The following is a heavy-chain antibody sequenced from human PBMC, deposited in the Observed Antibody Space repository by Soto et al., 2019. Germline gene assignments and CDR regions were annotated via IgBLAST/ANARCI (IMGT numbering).Heavy chain of an antibody. CDR3: AKSLIEAAHDSFAI. D-gene: IGHD6-6*01. Sequence: GGSLRLSCAASGFAYSTYAMNWVRQAPGKRLEWVSGISAGGQITDYADSVRGRVSISRDNSKNTVFLHMSSLRAEDTAIYYCAKSLIEAAHDSFAIWGQGTTGTVS. CDR1: GFAYSTYA. CDR2: ISAGGQIT. J-gene: IGHJ3*02. V-gene: IGHV3-23*01.